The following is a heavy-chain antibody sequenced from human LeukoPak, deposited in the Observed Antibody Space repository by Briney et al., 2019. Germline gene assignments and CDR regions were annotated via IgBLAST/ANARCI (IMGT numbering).Heavy chain of an antibody. CDR2: IYYSGST. J-gene: IGHJ3*02. CDR1: GVSISSGSYY. D-gene: IGHD3-10*01. Sequence: SETLSLTCTVSGVSISSGSYYWDWIRQHPGKGLEWIGYIYYSGSTYYNPSLKSRVTISVDTSKNQFSLKLSSVTAADTAVYYCASRTMVRGVNAFDIWGQGTMVTVSS. V-gene: IGHV4-31*03. CDR3: ASRTMVRGVNAFDI.